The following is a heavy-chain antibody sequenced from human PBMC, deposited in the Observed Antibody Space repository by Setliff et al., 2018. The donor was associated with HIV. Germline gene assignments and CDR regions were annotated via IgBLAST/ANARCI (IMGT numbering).Heavy chain of an antibody. J-gene: IGHJ4*02. D-gene: IGHD3-10*01. CDR1: GFTFTTYA. CDR3: ARGVIRGVISQGGLDY. V-gene: IGHV1-3*01. Sequence: ASVKVSCKASGFTFTTYAVHWVRQAPGQRPEWVGWINAANGKTRYPQRFEARVTITMDTGASTAYMELNSLRSEDSAVYYCARGVIRGVISQGGLDYWGPGTLVTVSS. CDR2: INAANGKT.